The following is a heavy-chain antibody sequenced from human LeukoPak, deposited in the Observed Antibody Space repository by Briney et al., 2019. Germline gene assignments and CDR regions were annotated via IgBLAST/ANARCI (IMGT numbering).Heavy chain of an antibody. D-gene: IGHD3-22*01. CDR2: IYYSGST. V-gene: IGHV4-39*01. CDR1: GGSISSSSYY. J-gene: IGHJ4*02. CDR3: ARQVQYYYDSSGYWSR. Sequence: SETLSLTCTVSGGSISSSSYYWGWIRQPPGKGLEWIGSIYYSGSTYYNPSLKSRVTISVDTSKNPFSLKLSSVTAADTAVYYCARQVQYYYDSSGYWSRWGQGTLVTVSS.